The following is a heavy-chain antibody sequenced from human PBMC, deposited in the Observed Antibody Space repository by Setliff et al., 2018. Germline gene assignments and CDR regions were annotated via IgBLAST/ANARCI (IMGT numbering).Heavy chain of an antibody. J-gene: IGHJ5*02. D-gene: IGHD6-13*01. CDR3: ARDPIAASGTFWFDP. V-gene: IGHV3-15*07. Sequence: GGSLRLSCAASGFTFSTAWMNWVRQAPGKGLEWVGRIKGKNDGLATDYAAPVKGRFTISRDDSKNTLYLQMNSLKTEDTAVYYCARDPIAASGTFWFDPWGQGTLVTVSS. CDR2: IKGKNDGLAT. CDR1: GFTFSTAW.